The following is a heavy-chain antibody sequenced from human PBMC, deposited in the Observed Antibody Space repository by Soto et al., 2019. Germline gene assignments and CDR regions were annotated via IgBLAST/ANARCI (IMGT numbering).Heavy chain of an antibody. CDR1: GFTFGDYA. Sequence: GGSLRLSCTASGFTFGDYAMSWVRQAPGKGLEWVGFIRSKAYGGTTEYAASVKGRFTISRDDSKSIAYLQMNSLKTEDTAVYYCTRSYYDFWSGYTYYYGMDVWGQGTTVTVSS. CDR2: IRSKAYGGTT. V-gene: IGHV3-49*04. D-gene: IGHD3-3*01. J-gene: IGHJ6*02. CDR3: TRSYYDFWSGYTYYYGMDV.